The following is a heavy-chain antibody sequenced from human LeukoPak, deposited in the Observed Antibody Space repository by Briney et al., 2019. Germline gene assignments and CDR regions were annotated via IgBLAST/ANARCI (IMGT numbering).Heavy chain of an antibody. J-gene: IGHJ6*03. Sequence: GGSLRLSCAASGFTFSSYGMHWVRQAPGKGLEWVAVISYDGSNKYYADSVKRRFTISRDNSKNTLYLQMNSLRAEDTAVYFCAKGSKAVLFTRDHYMDVWGKGTTVTISS. CDR3: AKGSKAVLFTRDHYMDV. CDR1: GFTFSSYG. D-gene: IGHD6-19*01. CDR2: ISYDGSNK. V-gene: IGHV3-30*18.